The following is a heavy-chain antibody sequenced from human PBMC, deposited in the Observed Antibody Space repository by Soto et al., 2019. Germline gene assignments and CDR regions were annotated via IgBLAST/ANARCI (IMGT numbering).Heavy chain of an antibody. D-gene: IGHD3-22*01. CDR2: ISAYNGNT. CDR1: GYSFTSYG. CDR3: AREREYYDSSGYPTTCFDY. Sequence: ASVKVSCKASGYSFTSYGISWVRQAPGQGLEWMGWISAYNGNTNYAQKLQGRVTMTTDTSTSTAYMELRSLRSDDTAVYYCAREREYYDSSGYPTTCFDYWGQGTLVTVSS. V-gene: IGHV1-18*01. J-gene: IGHJ4*02.